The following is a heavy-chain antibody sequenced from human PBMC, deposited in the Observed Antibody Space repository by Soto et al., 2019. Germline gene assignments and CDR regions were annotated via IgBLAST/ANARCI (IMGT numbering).Heavy chain of an antibody. J-gene: IGHJ6*02. Sequence: SETLSLTCTVSGGSITSSYRSWIRRPPGKGLGWIAYIYDTGISGYTPSTSYNPSLKSRVTMSVDTSKSQFSLKLTSVTAADTAVYYCARGEDAFFYYGLDVWGQGITVTVSS. CDR3: ARGEDAFFYYGLDV. V-gene: IGHV4-59*01. CDR1: GGSITSSY. CDR2: IYDTGISGYTPST.